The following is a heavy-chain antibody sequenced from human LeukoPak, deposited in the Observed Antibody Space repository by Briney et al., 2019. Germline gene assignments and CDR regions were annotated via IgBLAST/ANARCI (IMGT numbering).Heavy chain of an antibody. D-gene: IGHD3-10*01. CDR2: IYTSGST. CDR1: GGSFSGYY. CDR3: ARVDPMVRGVIGL. Sequence: PSETLSLTCAVYGGSFSGYYWSWIRQPAGKGLEWIGRIYTSGSTNYNPSLKSRVTMSVDTSKNQFSLKLSSVTAADTAVYYCARVDPMVRGVIGLWGQGTLVTVSS. V-gene: IGHV4-59*10. J-gene: IGHJ4*02.